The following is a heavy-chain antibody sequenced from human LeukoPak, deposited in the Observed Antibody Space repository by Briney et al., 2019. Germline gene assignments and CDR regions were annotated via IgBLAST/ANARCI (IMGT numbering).Heavy chain of an antibody. Sequence: ASVKASCKASGGTFSSYAISWVRQAPGQGLEWMGGIIPIFGTANYAQKFQGRVTITADESTSTAYMELSSLRSEDTAVYYCARGSQDIVVVVAATRDAFDIWGQGTMVTVSS. CDR1: GGTFSSYA. J-gene: IGHJ3*02. CDR2: IIPIFGTA. D-gene: IGHD2-15*01. CDR3: ARGSQDIVVVVAATRDAFDI. V-gene: IGHV1-69*13.